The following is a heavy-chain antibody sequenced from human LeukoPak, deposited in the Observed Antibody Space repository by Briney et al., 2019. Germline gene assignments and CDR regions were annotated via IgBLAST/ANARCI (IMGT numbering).Heavy chain of an antibody. J-gene: IGHJ4*02. D-gene: IGHD5-24*01. Sequence: PSETLSLTCTVSGGSISSYYWSWIRQPPGKGLEWIGYIYYSGSTNYNPSLKSRATISVDTSKNQFSLKLSSVTAADTAVYYCAREGSRGYTDYWGQGTLVTVS. CDR1: GGSISSYY. CDR2: IYYSGST. V-gene: IGHV4-59*01. CDR3: AREGSRGYTDY.